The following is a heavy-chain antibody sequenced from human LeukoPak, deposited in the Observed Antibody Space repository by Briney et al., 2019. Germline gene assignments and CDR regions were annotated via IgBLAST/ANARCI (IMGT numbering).Heavy chain of an antibody. J-gene: IGHJ5*02. CDR1: GYTLTSYD. CDR3: ARADIVVVPAANHNWFDP. Sequence: GASVKVSCKASGYTLTSYDINWVRQATGQGLEWMGWMNPNSGNTGYAQKFQGRVTMTRNTSISTAYVELSSLRSEDTAVYYCARADIVVVPAANHNWFDPWGQGTLVTVSS. V-gene: IGHV1-8*01. D-gene: IGHD2-2*01. CDR2: MNPNSGNT.